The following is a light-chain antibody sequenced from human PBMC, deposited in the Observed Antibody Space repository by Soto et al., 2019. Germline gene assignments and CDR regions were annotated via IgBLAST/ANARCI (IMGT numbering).Light chain of an antibody. CDR2: ASS. CDR1: QSISSY. Sequence: DIQMTQSPSSLSASVGDRFTITCRASQSISSYLNWYQQKPGKAPKLLIYASSSLQSGVPSRFSGSGSGTDFTLTISSLQPEDFATYYCQQSYSNQWTLGQGTKVDIK. J-gene: IGKJ1*01. CDR3: QQSYSNQWT. V-gene: IGKV1-39*01.